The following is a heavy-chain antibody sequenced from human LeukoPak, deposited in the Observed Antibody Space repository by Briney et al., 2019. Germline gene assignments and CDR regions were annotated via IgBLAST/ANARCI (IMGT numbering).Heavy chain of an antibody. V-gene: IGHV2-70*12. CDR2: IDWDDDK. CDR1: GFSLSTSGMC. Sequence: RKSGPTLVNPTQTLTLTCTLSGFSLSTSGMCVSWIRQPPGKALEWLARIDWDDDKYYSTPLKTRLTISKDTSKNQVVLTMTNMDPVDTATYYCAHRYSSGWYSCAFDIWGQGTMVTVSS. D-gene: IGHD6-19*01. J-gene: IGHJ3*02. CDR3: AHRYSSGWYSCAFDI.